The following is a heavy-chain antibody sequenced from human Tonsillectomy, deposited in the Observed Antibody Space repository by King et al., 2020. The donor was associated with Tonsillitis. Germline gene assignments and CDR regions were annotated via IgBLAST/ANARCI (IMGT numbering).Heavy chain of an antibody. CDR3: ARQKDSGSYGDAFDI. CDR2: INPNSGGT. D-gene: IGHD1-26*01. J-gene: IGHJ3*02. CDR1: GYTFTGYY. V-gene: IGHV1-2*02. Sequence: QLVQSGAEVKKPGASVKVSCKASGYTFTGYYLHWVRQAPGQGLEWMGWINPNSGGTNSAQKFQGRVTMTRDTSTSTAYMELTRLRSDDTAVYYCARQKDSGSYGDAFDIWGQGTMVTVSS.